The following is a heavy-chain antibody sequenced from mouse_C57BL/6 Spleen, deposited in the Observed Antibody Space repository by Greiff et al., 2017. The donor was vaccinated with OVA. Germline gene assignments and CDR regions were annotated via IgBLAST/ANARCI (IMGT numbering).Heavy chain of an antibody. Sequence: QVQLQQSGAELARPGASVKLSCKASGYTFTSYGISWVKQRTGQGLEWIGEIYPRSGNTYYNEKFKGKATLTADKSSSTAYMELRSLTSEDSAVYFCARSLYYGSSFSYWYFDVWGTGTTVTVSS. CDR1: GYTFTSYG. D-gene: IGHD1-1*01. CDR2: IYPRSGNT. J-gene: IGHJ1*03. CDR3: ARSLYYGSSFSYWYFDV. V-gene: IGHV1-81*01.